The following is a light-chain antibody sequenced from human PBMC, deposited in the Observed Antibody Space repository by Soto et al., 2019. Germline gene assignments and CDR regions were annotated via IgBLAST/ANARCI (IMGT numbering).Light chain of an antibody. Sequence: QSMLTHPASVSGSPGQSITISCTGTSSDVGGYNYVSWYQQHPGKAPKLMIYEVSNRPSGVSNRFSGSKSGNTASLTISGLQAEDEADYYCSSYTSSSTYVFGTGTKVTV. J-gene: IGLJ1*01. CDR2: EVS. V-gene: IGLV2-14*01. CDR3: SSYTSSSTYV. CDR1: SSDVGGYNY.